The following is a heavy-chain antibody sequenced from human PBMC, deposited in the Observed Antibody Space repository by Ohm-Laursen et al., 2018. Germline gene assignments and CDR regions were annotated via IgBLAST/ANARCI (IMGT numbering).Heavy chain of an antibody. V-gene: IGHV5-51*01. J-gene: IGHJ3*02. Sequence: ESLRISCKGSGYSFTSYWIGWVRQMPGKGLERMGIIYPGDSDTRYSPSFQGQVTISADKSISTAYLQWSSLKASDTAMYYCAGLLYSDAFDIWGQGTMVTVSS. D-gene: IGHD2-8*01. CDR3: AGLLYSDAFDI. CDR2: IYPGDSDT. CDR1: GYSFTSYW.